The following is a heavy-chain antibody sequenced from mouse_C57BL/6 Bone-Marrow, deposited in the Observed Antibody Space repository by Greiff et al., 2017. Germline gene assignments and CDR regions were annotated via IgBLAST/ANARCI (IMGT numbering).Heavy chain of an antibody. V-gene: IGHV8-8*01. J-gene: IGHJ2*01. CDR2: IWWDDDK. CDR3: ARKSCLRDCDY. D-gene: IGHD6-2*01. Sequence: QVQLKESGPGILQPSQTLSLTCSFSGFSLSTFGMGVGWIRQPSGKGLEWLAHIWWDDDKYYNTARKSRLTISKDTSKNQVFLKIANVDTADTATDYCARKSCLRDCDYWGQGTTLTVSS. CDR1: GFSLSTFGMG.